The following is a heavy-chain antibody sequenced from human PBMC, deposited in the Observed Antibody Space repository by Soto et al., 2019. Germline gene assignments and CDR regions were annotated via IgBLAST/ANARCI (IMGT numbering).Heavy chain of an antibody. V-gene: IGHV4-39*01. D-gene: IGHD3-9*01. Sequence: QLQLQESGPGLVKPSETLSLTCSVSDDSINSDKYYWGWIRQPPGKGLEWIGSIYYRGNAYYNPSLQTRVTLSLDKSESQFSLKLNSLTAADSAVYFCARLEGLATISYYFDFWGPGALVTVSS. J-gene: IGHJ4*02. CDR2: IYYRGNA. CDR3: ARLEGLATISYYFDF. CDR1: DDSINSDKYY.